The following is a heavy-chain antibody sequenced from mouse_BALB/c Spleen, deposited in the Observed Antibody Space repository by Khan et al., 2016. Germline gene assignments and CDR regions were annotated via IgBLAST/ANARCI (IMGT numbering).Heavy chain of an antibody. CDR2: INTETGEP. CDR3: AKLPGKRPDY. J-gene: IGHJ2*01. Sequence: QIQLVQSGPELKKPGETVKISCKASGYTSTDYSMHWVKQAPGKGLKWMGWINTETGEPTSTDDFKGRFAFSLEASASTAHLQINNLKNADTATYFCAKLPGKRPDYWGQGTTLTVSS. D-gene: IGHD4-1*01. CDR1: GYTSTDYS. V-gene: IGHV9-2-1*01.